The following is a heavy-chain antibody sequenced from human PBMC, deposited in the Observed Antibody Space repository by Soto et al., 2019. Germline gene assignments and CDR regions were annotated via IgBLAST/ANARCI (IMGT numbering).Heavy chain of an antibody. Sequence: QVQLQESGPGLVEPSGTLSLTCAVSSGSISSDNWWSWVRQPPGKGLEWIGEIYHSGSTSYNPSLNSRVTISIDKSKNQFFLTLRSVTAADTAVYYCARDKYNWFDPWGQGTLVTVSS. CDR3: ARDKYNWFDP. CDR2: IYHSGST. CDR1: SGSISSDNW. J-gene: IGHJ5*02. V-gene: IGHV4-4*02. D-gene: IGHD6-6*01.